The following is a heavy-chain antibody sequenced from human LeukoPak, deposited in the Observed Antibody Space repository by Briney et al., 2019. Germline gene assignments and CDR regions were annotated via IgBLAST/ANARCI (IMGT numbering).Heavy chain of an antibody. CDR3: AKDSGTTNYYDSSGTFDY. V-gene: IGHV3-23*01. CDR1: GFTFSSYA. CDR2: IGGSGGTS. D-gene: IGHD3-22*01. Sequence: GGSLRLSCAASGFTFSSYAMSWVRQAPGKGLEWVSAIGGSGGTSHYADSVKGRFTISRDNSKNTLYLQMDSLRAEDTAVYYCAKDSGTTNYYDSSGTFDYWGQGTLVTVPS. J-gene: IGHJ4*02.